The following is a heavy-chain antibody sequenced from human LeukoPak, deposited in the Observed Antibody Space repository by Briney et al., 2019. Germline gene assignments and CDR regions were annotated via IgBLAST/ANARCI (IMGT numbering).Heavy chain of an antibody. CDR1: AYSISSGYY. Sequence: KSSETLSLTCAVSAYSISSGYYWGWIRQPPGKGLEWIGSIYYTGITYYNPSLKGRVTIPVDTSKNQFSLKLSSVTTADTAVYYCARPRAGPTKGFDYWGRGTLVTVSS. CDR3: ARPRAGPTKGFDY. D-gene: IGHD2-8*01. V-gene: IGHV4-38-2*01. J-gene: IGHJ4*02. CDR2: IYYTGIT.